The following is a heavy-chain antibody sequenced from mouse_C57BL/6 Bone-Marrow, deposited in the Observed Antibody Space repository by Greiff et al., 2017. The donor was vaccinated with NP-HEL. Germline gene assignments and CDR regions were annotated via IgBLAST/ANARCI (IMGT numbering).Heavy chain of an antibody. V-gene: IGHV14-4*01. J-gene: IGHJ4*01. CDR3: TTGTVYAMDY. CDR2: IDPENGDT. Sequence: VQLQQPGAELVRPGASVKLSCTASGFNIKDDYMHWVKQRPEQGLEWIGWIDPENGDTEYASKFQGKATITADTSSNTAYLQLSSLTSEDTAVYYCTTGTVYAMDYWGQGTSVTVSS. D-gene: IGHD1-1*01. CDR1: GFNIKDDY.